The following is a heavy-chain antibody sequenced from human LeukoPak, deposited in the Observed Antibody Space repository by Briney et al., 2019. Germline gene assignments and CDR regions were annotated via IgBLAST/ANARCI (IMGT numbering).Heavy chain of an antibody. D-gene: IGHD6-13*01. CDR1: GFTFDDYA. V-gene: IGHV3-9*01. CDR2: ISWNSGSI. J-gene: IGHJ3*02. Sequence: GGSLRLSCAASGFTFDDYAMHWVRQAPGKGLEWVSGISWNSGSIGYADSVKGRFTISRDNAKNSLYLQMNSLRAEDTALYYCAKDMYSSSRDAFDIWGQGTMVTVPS. CDR3: AKDMYSSSRDAFDI.